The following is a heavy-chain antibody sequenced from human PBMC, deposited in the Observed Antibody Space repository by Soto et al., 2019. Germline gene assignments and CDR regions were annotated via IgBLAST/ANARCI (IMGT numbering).Heavy chain of an antibody. D-gene: IGHD3-22*01. CDR2: IYYSGST. V-gene: IGHV4-39*01. J-gene: IGHJ6*02. CDR3: ATKCDYYDSSGYQPRYYYGMDD. Sequence: SETLSLTCTVSGGSISSSSYYWGWIRQPPGKGLEWVGSIYYSGSTYYNPALKNRVTISVDTSKNQFSPKLSFLTAADTAVYYCATKCDYYDSSGYQPRYYYGMDDWGQGTTVTVSS. CDR1: GGSISSSSYY.